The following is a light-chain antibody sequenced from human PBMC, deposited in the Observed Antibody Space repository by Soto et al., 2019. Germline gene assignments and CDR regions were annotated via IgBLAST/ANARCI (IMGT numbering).Light chain of an antibody. CDR2: GNS. CDR3: QSYDSSLSGAV. J-gene: IGLJ7*01. Sequence: VLTQPPSVSGAPGQRVTISCTGSSSNIGAGYDVHWYQQLPGTAPKLLFYGNSNRPSGVPDRFSGSKSGTSASLAITGLQAEDEADYYCQSYDSSLSGAVFGGGTQLTVL. V-gene: IGLV1-40*01. CDR1: SSNIGAGYD.